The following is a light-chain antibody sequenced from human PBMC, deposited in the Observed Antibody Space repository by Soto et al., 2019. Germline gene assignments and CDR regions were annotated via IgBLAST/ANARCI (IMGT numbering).Light chain of an antibody. CDR3: QRYDSFRT. CDR1: QSVRSNF. Sequence: EIVLTQSPGTLSLSPGERATLSCRASQSVRSNFLAWYQQKPGQAPRLLIYGASNRATGIPDRFSGSGSGTDFTLTITRLEPEDFAMYYCQRYDSFRTFGQGTKVEIK. J-gene: IGKJ1*01. CDR2: GAS. V-gene: IGKV3-20*01.